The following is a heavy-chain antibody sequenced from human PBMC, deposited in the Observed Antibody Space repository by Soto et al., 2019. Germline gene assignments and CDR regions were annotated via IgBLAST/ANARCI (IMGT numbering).Heavy chain of an antibody. J-gene: IGHJ6*02. D-gene: IGHD6-13*01. CDR3: VRSRSSLAYYYGMDV. V-gene: IGHV3-30*03. Sequence: YYADSVKGRFTISRDNSRNTLYLQMNSLRAEDTAVFYCVRSRSSLAYYYGMDVWGQGTTVTVSS.